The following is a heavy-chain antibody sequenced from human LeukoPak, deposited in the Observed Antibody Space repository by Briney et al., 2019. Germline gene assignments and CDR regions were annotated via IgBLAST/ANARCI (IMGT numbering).Heavy chain of an antibody. Sequence: PGGSLRLSCAASGFAFNTYAMHWVRQAPGQGLEWVALIWHDGSHKFYSNSVRGQFTISRANSKNTVSLQMNNMRPEDTAVYYCASETFGSGSYPDFWGQGTLVTVSS. D-gene: IGHD3-10*01. CDR1: GFAFNTYA. CDR2: IWHDGSHK. J-gene: IGHJ4*02. CDR3: ASETFGSGSYPDF. V-gene: IGHV3-33*01.